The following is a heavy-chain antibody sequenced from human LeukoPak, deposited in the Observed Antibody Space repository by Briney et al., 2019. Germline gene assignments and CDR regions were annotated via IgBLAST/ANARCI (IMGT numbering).Heavy chain of an antibody. CDR3: ARDLVSGQSGGETDY. D-gene: IGHD3-16*01. J-gene: IGHJ4*02. V-gene: IGHV4-39*07. Sequence: SETLSLTCSVSGDSISTSSYYWGWIRQPPGKGLEWIGTIYYSGSTYYNPSPTSRVTISVDTSKNQFSLKLSSVTAADAAVYYCARDLVSGQSGGETDYWGQGTLVTVSS. CDR2: IYYSGST. CDR1: GDSISTSSYY.